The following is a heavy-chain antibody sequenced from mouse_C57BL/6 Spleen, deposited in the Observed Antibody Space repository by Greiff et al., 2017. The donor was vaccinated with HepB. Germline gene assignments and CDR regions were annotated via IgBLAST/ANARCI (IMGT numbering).Heavy chain of an antibody. CDR3: ARKKGYYDGYYVPFDY. D-gene: IGHD2-3*01. V-gene: IGHV1-22*01. CDR2: INPNNGGT. CDR1: GYTFTDYN. Sequence: EVQLQQSGPELVKPGASVKMSCKASGYTFTDYNMHWVKQSHGKSLEWIGYINPNNGGTSYNQKFKGKATLTVNKSSSTAYMELRSLTSEDSAVYYCARKKGYYDGYYVPFDYWGQGTTLTVSS. J-gene: IGHJ2*01.